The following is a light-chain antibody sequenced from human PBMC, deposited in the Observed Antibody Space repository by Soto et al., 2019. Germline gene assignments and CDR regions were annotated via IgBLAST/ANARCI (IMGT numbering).Light chain of an antibody. CDR1: QSVGGNY. Sequence: DTVLTQFPATLSLSPGERATLSCRASQSVGGNYLAWYQQKSGQPPRLLVFGVSTRASGIPDRFSGSGPGTDFALTISRLEPEDFAVYYCQLTAGLRKWTFGQGTKVEIK. CDR2: GVS. CDR3: QLTAGLRKWT. J-gene: IGKJ1*01. V-gene: IGKV3-20*01.